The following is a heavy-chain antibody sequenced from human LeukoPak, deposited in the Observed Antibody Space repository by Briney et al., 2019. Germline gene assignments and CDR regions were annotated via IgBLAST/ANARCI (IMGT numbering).Heavy chain of an antibody. D-gene: IGHD5-18*01. CDR3: ARGRSYGFDFDS. CDR2: KYYSGST. J-gene: IGHJ4*02. V-gene: IGHV4-61*01. CDR1: GVSINTCCYY. Sequence: SETLSLTCDVSGVSINTCCYYWPWIRQPPGRGLEWIGYKYYSGSTRYNSALRSRLTISLDSSKNQFSLRLTSVTAADTAVYYCARGRSYGFDFDSWGPGTLVIVSS.